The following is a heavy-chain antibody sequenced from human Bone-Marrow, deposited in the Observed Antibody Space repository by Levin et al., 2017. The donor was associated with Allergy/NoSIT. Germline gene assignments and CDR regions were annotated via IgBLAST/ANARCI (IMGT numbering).Heavy chain of an antibody. Sequence: GESLKISCKGSGYSFTSYWIGWVRQMPGKGLEWMGIIYPGDSDTRYSPSFQGQVTISADKSISTAYLQWSSLKASDTAMYYCARPGTTVTTYPYYFDYWGQGTLVTVSS. V-gene: IGHV5-51*01. CDR2: IYPGDSDT. J-gene: IGHJ4*02. CDR3: ARPGTTVTTYPYYFDY. CDR1: GYSFTSYW. D-gene: IGHD4-17*01.